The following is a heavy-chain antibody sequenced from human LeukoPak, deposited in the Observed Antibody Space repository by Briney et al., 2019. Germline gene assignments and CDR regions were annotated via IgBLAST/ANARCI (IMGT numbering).Heavy chain of an antibody. CDR2: INPSAGST. CDR1: GYTFTGYY. Sequence: ASVKVSCKASGYTFTGYYMHWVRQAPGQGLEWMGIINPSAGSTSYAQKFQGRVSMTRDTSTNTVYMELSSLRSEDTAVYYCVRGGYDFSSGYYPSRWGQGTLVTVSS. D-gene: IGHD3-3*01. CDR3: VRGGYDFSSGYYPSR. V-gene: IGHV1-46*01. J-gene: IGHJ4*02.